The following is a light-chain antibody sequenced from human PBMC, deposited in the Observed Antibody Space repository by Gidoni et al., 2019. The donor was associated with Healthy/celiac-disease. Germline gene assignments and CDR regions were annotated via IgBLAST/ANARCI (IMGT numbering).Light chain of an antibody. V-gene: IGKV3-20*01. Sequence: EIVLTQSPGNLSLSPGERATLSCRASKSVSSSYLAWYQQKPGQAPRLLIYGASSRATGIPDRFSGSGSGTDFTLTISRLEPEDFAVYYCQQYGSSRWTFGQGTKVEIK. J-gene: IGKJ1*01. CDR2: GAS. CDR3: QQYGSSRWT. CDR1: KSVSSSY.